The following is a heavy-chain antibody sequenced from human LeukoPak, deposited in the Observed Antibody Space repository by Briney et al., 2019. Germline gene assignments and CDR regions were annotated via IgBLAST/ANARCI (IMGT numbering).Heavy chain of an antibody. CDR3: ARGLAVARTRHFDY. Sequence: GALRLSCAASGFTFSDYWMSWVRQAPGKGLEWVANIKQDGSEKYYVDSVKGRFTISRDNAKNSLYLQMNSLRAEDTAVYYWARGLAVARTRHFDYWGQGTLVTVSS. V-gene: IGHV3-7*01. CDR2: IKQDGSEK. CDR1: GFTFSDYW. J-gene: IGHJ4*02. D-gene: IGHD6-19*01.